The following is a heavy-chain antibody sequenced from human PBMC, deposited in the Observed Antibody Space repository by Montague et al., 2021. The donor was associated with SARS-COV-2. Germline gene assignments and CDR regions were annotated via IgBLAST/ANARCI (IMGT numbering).Heavy chain of an antibody. J-gene: IGHJ6*02. Sequence: SLRLSCAASRFTFSSYDMHWVRQATGKGLEWVSAIGTADDTYYPGSVKGRFTISRENAKNSLYLQMNSLRAGDTAVYYCARGVTMVQGVISRYYYYYGMDVWGQGTTVTVSS. CDR3: ARGVTMVQGVISRYYYYYGMDV. V-gene: IGHV3-13*04. CDR1: RFTFSSYD. CDR2: IGTADDT. D-gene: IGHD3-10*01.